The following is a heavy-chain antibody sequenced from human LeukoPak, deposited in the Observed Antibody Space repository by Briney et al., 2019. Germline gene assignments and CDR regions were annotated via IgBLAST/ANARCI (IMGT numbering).Heavy chain of an antibody. CDR1: GFTFIGST. Sequence: GGSLRLSCAASGFTFIGSTMNWVRQAPGKGLEWVSSISSSSSYIYFADSVKGRFTISRDNAKNSLYLQMNSLRAEDTAVYYCARDLYGSGSHPFDCWGQGTLVTVSS. J-gene: IGHJ4*02. CDR3: ARDLYGSGSHPFDC. D-gene: IGHD3-10*01. V-gene: IGHV3-21*01. CDR2: ISSSSSYI.